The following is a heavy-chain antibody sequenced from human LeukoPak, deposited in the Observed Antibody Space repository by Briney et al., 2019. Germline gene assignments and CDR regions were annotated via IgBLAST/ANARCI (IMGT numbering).Heavy chain of an antibody. CDR3: ARDRGVIAVAVLNNWFDP. D-gene: IGHD6-19*01. CDR2: INANSGGT. CDR1: GYTFTGYY. J-gene: IGHJ5*02. V-gene: IGHV1-2*06. Sequence: ASVKASCKASGYTFTGYYMHWVRQAPGQGLEWMGRINANSGGTNYAQKFQGRVTMTRDTSISTAYMELSRLRSDDTAVYYCARDRGVIAVAVLNNWFDPWGQGTLVTVSS.